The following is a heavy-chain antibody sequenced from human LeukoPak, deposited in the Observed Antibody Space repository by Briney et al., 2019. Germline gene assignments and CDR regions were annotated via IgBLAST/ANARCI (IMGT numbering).Heavy chain of an antibody. CDR2: IRSKAYGGTT. J-gene: IGHJ4*02. D-gene: IGHD3-22*01. CDR1: GFTFGDYA. V-gene: IGHV3-49*04. Sequence: PGGSLRLSCTASGFTFGDYAMSRVRQAPGKGLEWVGFIRSKAYGGTTEYAASVKGRFTISRDDSKSIAYLQMNSLKTEDTAVYYCTRADPAPYYYDSSGYYYPDYWGQGTLVTVSS. CDR3: TRADPAPYYYDSSGYYYPDY.